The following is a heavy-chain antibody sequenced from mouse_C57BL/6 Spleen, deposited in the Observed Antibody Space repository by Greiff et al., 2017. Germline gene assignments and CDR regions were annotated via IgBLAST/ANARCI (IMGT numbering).Heavy chain of an antibody. CDR1: GYTFTSYW. V-gene: IGHV1-7*01. Sequence: VQLQQSGAELAKPGASVKLSCKASGYTFTSYWMHWVKQRPGQGLAWIGYINPSSGYTKYNQKFKDKATLTADQSSSTAYMQLSSLTYEDSAVXYCARGAPYYYGGFDDWGKGTTLTVSS. J-gene: IGHJ2*01. CDR2: INPSSGYT. CDR3: ARGAPYYYGGFDD. D-gene: IGHD1-1*01.